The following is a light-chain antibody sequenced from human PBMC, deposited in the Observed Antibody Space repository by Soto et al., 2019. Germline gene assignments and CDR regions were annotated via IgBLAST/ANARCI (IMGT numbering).Light chain of an antibody. CDR1: QSVLYSSNNKNY. CDR2: WAS. J-gene: IGKJ1*01. CDR3: QQYYTTPWT. Sequence: DIVMTQSPDSLAVSLGERATINCKSSQSVLYSSNNKNYLAWYQQKPGQPPKALIYWASTRESGVPDRFSRSGSGTDFTLTISSLQAEDVAVYYCQQYYTTPWTFGQGTKVDIK. V-gene: IGKV4-1*01.